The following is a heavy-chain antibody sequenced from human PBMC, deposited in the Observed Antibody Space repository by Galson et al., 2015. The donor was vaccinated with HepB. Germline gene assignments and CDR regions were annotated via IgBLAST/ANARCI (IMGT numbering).Heavy chain of an antibody. Sequence: SLRLSCAASGFTFSSYGMHWVRQAPGKGLEWVAVISYDGSNKYYADSVKGRFTISRDNSKNTLYLQMNSLRAEDTAVYYCAKDQGVRGIQYSNSFYYYYGMDVWGQGTTVTVSS. CDR3: AKDQGVRGIQYSNSFYYYYGMDV. D-gene: IGHD3-10*01. CDR2: ISYDGSNK. CDR1: GFTFSSYG. V-gene: IGHV3-30*18. J-gene: IGHJ6*02.